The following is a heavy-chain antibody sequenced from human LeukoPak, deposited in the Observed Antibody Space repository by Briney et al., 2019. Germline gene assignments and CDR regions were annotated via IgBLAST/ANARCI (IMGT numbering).Heavy chain of an antibody. V-gene: IGHV4-34*01. CDR1: GGSFSGYY. CDR2: INHSGST. Sequence: SETLSLTCAVYGGSFSGYYWSWIRQPPGKGLEWIGEINHSGSTNYNPSLKSRVTISVDTSKNQFSLKLSSVTAADTAVYYCARVRYRYYSDYWGQGTLVTVSS. D-gene: IGHD1-14*01. J-gene: IGHJ4*02. CDR3: ARVRYRYYSDY.